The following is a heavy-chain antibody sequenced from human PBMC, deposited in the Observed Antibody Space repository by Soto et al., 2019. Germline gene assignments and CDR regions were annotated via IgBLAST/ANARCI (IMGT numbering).Heavy chain of an antibody. CDR3: ARDTWMKDTARKGYYGMDV. V-gene: IGHV1-18*01. CDR2: ISAYNGNT. D-gene: IGHD5-18*01. Sequence: QVQLVQSGAEVKKPGASVKVSCKASGYTFTSYGISWVRQAPGQGLEWMGWISAYNGNTNYAQKLQGRVTMTTDTSTSTADKEMRSLRSDDTSVYDCARDTWMKDTARKGYYGMDVWGQGTTVTVSS. CDR1: GYTFTSYG. J-gene: IGHJ6*02.